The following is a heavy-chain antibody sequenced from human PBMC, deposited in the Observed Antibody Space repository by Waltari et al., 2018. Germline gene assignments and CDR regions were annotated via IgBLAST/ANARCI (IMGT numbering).Heavy chain of an antibody. J-gene: IGHJ4*02. V-gene: IGHV1-24*01. CDR3: ATVRRSGYSSSWYVPSPFDY. D-gene: IGHD6-13*01. CDR2: FEPEDGET. CDR1: GYTLTELS. Sequence: QVQLVQSGAEVKKPGASVKVSCKVSGYTLTELSMHWVRQAPGKGLEWMGGFEPEDGETIYAQKFQGRVTMTEDTSTDTAYMELSSLRSEDTAVYYCATVRRSGYSSSWYVPSPFDYWGQGTLVTVSS.